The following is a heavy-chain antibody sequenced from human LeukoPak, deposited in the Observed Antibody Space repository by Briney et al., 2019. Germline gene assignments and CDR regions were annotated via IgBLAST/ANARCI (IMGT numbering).Heavy chain of an antibody. CDR2: ISGSGGST. CDR3: AKDSDYSGSGSPFDY. CDR1: GFTFSSYG. Sequence: GGSLRLSCAASGFTFSSYGMHWVRQAPGKGLDWVSTISGSGGSTYYADSVKGRFSISRDNSKNTLYLQMNSLRAEDTAVYYCAKDSDYSGSGSPFDYWGQGTLVTVSS. V-gene: IGHV3-23*01. J-gene: IGHJ4*02. D-gene: IGHD3-10*01.